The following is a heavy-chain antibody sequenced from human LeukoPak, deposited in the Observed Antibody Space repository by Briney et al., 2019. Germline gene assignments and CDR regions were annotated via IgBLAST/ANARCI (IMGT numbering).Heavy chain of an antibody. D-gene: IGHD5-24*01. CDR2: INPNSGGT. CDR3: ARSGLEMATMAAIDY. Sequence: GASVKVSCKASGYTFTGYYMHWVRQAPGQGLEWMGWINPNSGGTNYAQKFQGRVTMTRDTSISTAYMELSRLRSDDTAVYYCARSGLEMATMAAIDYWGQGTLVTVSS. J-gene: IGHJ4*02. V-gene: IGHV1-2*02. CDR1: GYTFTGYY.